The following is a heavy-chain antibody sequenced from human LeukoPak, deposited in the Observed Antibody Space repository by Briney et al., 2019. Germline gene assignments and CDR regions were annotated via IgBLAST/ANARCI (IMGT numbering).Heavy chain of an antibody. CDR3: AGETIGGDYVDWFDP. CDR1: GGSISSSSYY. J-gene: IGHJ5*02. Sequence: SETLSLTCTVSGGSISSSSYYWGWIRQPPGKGLEWIGSIYYSGSTYYNPSLKSRVTISVDTSKNQFSLKLSSVTAADTAVYYCAGETIGGDYVDWFDPWGQGTLVTVSS. V-gene: IGHV4-39*01. CDR2: IYYSGST. D-gene: IGHD4-17*01.